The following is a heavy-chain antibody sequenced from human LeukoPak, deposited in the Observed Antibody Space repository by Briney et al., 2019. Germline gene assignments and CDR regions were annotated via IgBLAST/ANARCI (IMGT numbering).Heavy chain of an antibody. CDR1: GGSISSSNW. CDR2: IYHSGST. V-gene: IGHV4-4*02. J-gene: IGHJ4*02. CDR3: ARREGELRYFDWLTPRD. D-gene: IGHD3-9*01. Sequence: PSETLSLTCGVSGGSISSSNWWSWVRQPPGKGLEWIGEIYHSGSTNYNPSLKSRVIISVDKPKNQFSLKLYSVTAADTAVYYCARREGELRYFDWLTPRDWGQGTLVTVSS.